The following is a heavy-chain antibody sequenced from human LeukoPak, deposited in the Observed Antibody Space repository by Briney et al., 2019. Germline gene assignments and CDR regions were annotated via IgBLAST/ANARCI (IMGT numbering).Heavy chain of an antibody. CDR1: ELTVSSNY. J-gene: IGHJ4*02. CDR3: ARDLEGAVAARPLDY. Sequence: GGSLRLSCAASELTVSSNYMSWVRQAPGKGLEWVSLIYSGYSTYYADSVKGRFTISRDNSKNTLYLQMNSLRAEDTAVYYCARDLEGAVAARPLDYWGQGTLVTVSS. D-gene: IGHD6-6*01. V-gene: IGHV3-53*01. CDR2: IYSGYST.